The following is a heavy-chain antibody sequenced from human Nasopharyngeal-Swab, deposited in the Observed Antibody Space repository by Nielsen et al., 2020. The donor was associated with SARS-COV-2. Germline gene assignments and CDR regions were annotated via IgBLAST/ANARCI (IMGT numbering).Heavy chain of an antibody. J-gene: IGHJ3*02. Sequence: SETLSLTCTVSGGSISSGCYYWSWIRQHPGKGLEWIGYIYYSGSTYYNPSLKSRVTISVDTSKNQFSLKLSSVTAADTAVYYCAREHYGSGSYDAFDIWGQGTMVTVSS. CDR2: IYYSGST. CDR3: AREHYGSGSYDAFDI. D-gene: IGHD3-10*01. CDR1: GGSISSGCYY. V-gene: IGHV4-31*03.